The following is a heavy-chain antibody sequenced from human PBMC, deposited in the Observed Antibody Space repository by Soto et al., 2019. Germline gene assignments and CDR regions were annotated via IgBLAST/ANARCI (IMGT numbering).Heavy chain of an antibody. D-gene: IGHD3-22*01. V-gene: IGHV4-59*01. Sequence: SETLSLTCTVSGGSISSYYWSWIRQPPGKGLEWIGYIYYSGSTNYNPSLKSRVTISVDTSKNQFSLKLSSVTAADTAVYYCARSVYYYDSSGYYFFDLWGQGTLVTGSS. CDR1: GGSISSYY. CDR2: IYYSGST. J-gene: IGHJ4*02. CDR3: ARSVYYYDSSGYYFFDL.